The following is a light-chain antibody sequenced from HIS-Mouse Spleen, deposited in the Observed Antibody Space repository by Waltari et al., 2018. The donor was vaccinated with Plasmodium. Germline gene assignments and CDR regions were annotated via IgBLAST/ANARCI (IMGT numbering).Light chain of an antibody. J-gene: IGLJ3*02. Sequence: SYELTQPPSVSVSPGQTARITCSGDALPKKYAYWYQQKSGQAPVLVIDEDSKRPSGIPEGCSGSSSGTMATWTISGAQVEDEADYYCYSTDSSGNHRVFGGGTKLTVL. V-gene: IGLV3-10*01. CDR2: EDS. CDR3: YSTDSSGNHRV. CDR1: ALPKKY.